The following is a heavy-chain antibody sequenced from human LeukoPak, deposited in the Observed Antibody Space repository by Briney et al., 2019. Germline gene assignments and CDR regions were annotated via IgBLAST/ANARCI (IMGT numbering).Heavy chain of an antibody. J-gene: IGHJ3*02. V-gene: IGHV3-11*04. CDR3: ARDVATIGAAFDI. CDR1: GFTFSDYY. D-gene: IGHD1/OR15-1a*01. Sequence: PGGSLRLSCAASGFTFSDYYMSWIRQAPGKGLECVSYISSSGSILYYADSVKGRFTISRDNAKNSLYLQMNTLRAEDTAVYFCARDVATIGAAFDIWGQGTMVTVSS. CDR2: ISSSGSIL.